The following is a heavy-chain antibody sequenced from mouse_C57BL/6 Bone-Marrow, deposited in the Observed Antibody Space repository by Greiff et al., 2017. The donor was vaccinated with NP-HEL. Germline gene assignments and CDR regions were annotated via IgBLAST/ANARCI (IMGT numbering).Heavy chain of an antibody. V-gene: IGHV1-19*01. CDR1: GYTFTDYY. J-gene: IGHJ3*01. Sequence: EVQLQQSGPVLVKPGASVKMSCKASGYTFTDYYMNWVKQSHGKSLEWIGVINPYNGGTSYNQKFKGKATLTVDKSSSTAYMELNSLTSEDSAVYYCARLEDYDDAWFAYWGQGTLVTVSA. CDR3: ARLEDYDDAWFAY. CDR2: INPYNGGT. D-gene: IGHD2-4*01.